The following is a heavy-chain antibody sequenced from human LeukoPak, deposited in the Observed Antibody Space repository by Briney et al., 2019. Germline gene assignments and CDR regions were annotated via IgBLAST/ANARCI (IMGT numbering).Heavy chain of an antibody. J-gene: IGHJ6*02. CDR2: ISSSSKYI. D-gene: IGHD4-23*01. CDR1: GFTFSSYG. V-gene: IGHV3-21*01. Sequence: GGSLRLSCAASGFTFSSYGMNWVRQAPGKGLEWVSSISSSSKYIFYADSVKGRFTISRDNGKNSLYLQMNSLRAEDTALYYCARVSTVEYGMDVWGQGTTVTVSS. CDR3: ARVSTVEYGMDV.